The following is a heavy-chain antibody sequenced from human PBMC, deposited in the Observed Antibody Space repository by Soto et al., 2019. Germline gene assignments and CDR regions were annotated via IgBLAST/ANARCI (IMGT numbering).Heavy chain of an antibody. CDR3: AITNCISTSCYSAY. J-gene: IGHJ4*02. V-gene: IGHV1-18*01. CDR1: GYTFTSYG. D-gene: IGHD2-2*01. CDR2: ISAYNGNT. Sequence: QVQLLQSGAEVKKPGASVKVSCKASGYTFTSYGISWVRRAPGQGLEWMGWISAYNGNTNYAQKLQGRVTMTTDTSTSTAYMELRSLRSDDTAVYYCAITNCISTSCYSAYWGQGTLVTVSS.